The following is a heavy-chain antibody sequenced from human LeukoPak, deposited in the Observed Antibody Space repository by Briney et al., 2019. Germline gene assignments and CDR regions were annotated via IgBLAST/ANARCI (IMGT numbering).Heavy chain of an antibody. V-gene: IGHV1-69*13. D-gene: IGHD3-10*01. CDR1: GGTFSSYA. CDR2: IIPIFGTA. Sequence: GASVKVSCKASGGTFSSYAISWVRQAPGQGLEWMGGIIPIFGTANYAQKFQGRVTITADESTSTAYMELSSLRSEDTAVYYCARPATGQYYGPFDYWGQGTLVTVSS. J-gene: IGHJ4*02. CDR3: ARPATGQYYGPFDY.